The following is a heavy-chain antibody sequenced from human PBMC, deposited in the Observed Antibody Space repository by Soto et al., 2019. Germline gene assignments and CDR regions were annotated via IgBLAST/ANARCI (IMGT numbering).Heavy chain of an antibody. V-gene: IGHV4-34*01. CDR1: GGSFSGYY. CDR3: ARSTEVEMATIPLYLVDYYYGMDV. D-gene: IGHD2-21*01. J-gene: IGHJ6*02. Sequence: PSETLSLTCAVYGGSFSGYYWSWIRQPPGKGLEWIGEINHSGSTNYNPSLKSRVTISVDTSKNQFSLKLSSVTAADTAVYYCARSTEVEMATIPLYLVDYYYGMDVWGQGTTVTVSS. CDR2: INHSGST.